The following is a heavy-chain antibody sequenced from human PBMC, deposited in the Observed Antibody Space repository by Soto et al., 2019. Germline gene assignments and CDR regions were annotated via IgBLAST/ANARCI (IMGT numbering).Heavy chain of an antibody. CDR3: GTGAVVPAYPNWVDT. D-gene: IGHD2-15*01. CDR2: FIPIFPTP. J-gene: IGHJ5*02. Sequence: QVQLVQSGAELKKPESSVKVSCKASGGSVTASTINWVRQAHGQGLEWIGAFIPIFPTPNYAQKFQGRVTIAADGPTNTASMELNSLTSDDAAVYYCGTGAVVPAYPNWVDTWGQGTLVTVSS. CDR1: GGSVTAST. V-gene: IGHV1-69*12.